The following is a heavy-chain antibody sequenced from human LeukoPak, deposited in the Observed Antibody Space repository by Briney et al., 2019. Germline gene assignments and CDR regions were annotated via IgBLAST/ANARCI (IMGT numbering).Heavy chain of an antibody. CDR1: GFTFNTYA. V-gene: IGHV3-30*02. Sequence: PGGSLRLSCAASGFTFNTYAMHWVRQTPGKGLEWVASIRFDGINEYYADSVKGRFSISRDNSKNALYLQMNSLRAEDTAVYYCASQPNYYDSSGYSQHWGQGTLVTVSS. CDR3: ASQPNYYDSSGYSQH. J-gene: IGHJ1*01. CDR2: IRFDGINE. D-gene: IGHD3-22*01.